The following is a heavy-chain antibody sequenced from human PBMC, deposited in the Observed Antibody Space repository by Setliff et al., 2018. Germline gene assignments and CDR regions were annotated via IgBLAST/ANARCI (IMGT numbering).Heavy chain of an antibody. CDR3: ARLNFWSGFWYFTL. D-gene: IGHD3-3*01. V-gene: IGHV4-38-2*01. Sequence: PSETLSLTCAVSGYSINSDCFWGWIRQPPGKGLEWIGTISHSGSTSYNSSLKSRVTMSVDTSKNQFFLKLSSVTAADTAVYYCARLNFWSGFWYFTLWGQGTPVTVSS. CDR1: GYSINSDCF. CDR2: ISHSGST. J-gene: IGHJ4*02.